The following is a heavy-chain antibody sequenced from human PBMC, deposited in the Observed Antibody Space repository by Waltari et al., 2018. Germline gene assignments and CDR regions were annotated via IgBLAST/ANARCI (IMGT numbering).Heavy chain of an antibody. CDR3: ARDRSLRLGGVDY. CDR2: IYYSGST. D-gene: IGHD3-16*01. Sequence: QLQLQESGPGLVKPSETLSLTCTVSGGSISSSSYYWGWIRQPPGKGLEWIVSIYYSGSTYYNPSLKSRVTISVDTSKNQFSLKLSSVTAADTAVYYCARDRSLRLGGVDYWGQGTLVTVSS. V-gene: IGHV4-39*07. J-gene: IGHJ4*02. CDR1: GGSISSSSYY.